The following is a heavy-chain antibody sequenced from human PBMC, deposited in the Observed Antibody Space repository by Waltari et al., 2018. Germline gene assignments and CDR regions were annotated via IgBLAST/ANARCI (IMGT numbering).Heavy chain of an antibody. V-gene: IGHV3-7*01. CDR3: ARYFGSGSYYPY. D-gene: IGHD3-10*01. CDR2: IKQDGSEK. CDR1: GFPFRSYW. Sequence: EVQLVESGGGLVQPGGSLRLSCAASGFPFRSYWMSWVRQAPGKGLEWVANIKQDGSEKYYVDSVKGRFTISRDNAQNSLYLQMNSLRAEDTAVYYCARYFGSGSYYPYWGQGTLVTVSS. J-gene: IGHJ4*02.